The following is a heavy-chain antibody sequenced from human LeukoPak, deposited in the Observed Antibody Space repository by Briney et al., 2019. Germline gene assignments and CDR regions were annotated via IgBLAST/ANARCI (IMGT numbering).Heavy chain of an antibody. Sequence: ASVKVSCKASGYTFTSYGISWVRQAPGQGLEWMGWINVNNGNTNYAQKVQGRVNVTTDTSTGTVYMELRSLGSDDTAVYYCARRPHQYSGSYYDHWGQGTLVTVSS. D-gene: IGHD1-26*01. J-gene: IGHJ4*02. CDR2: INVNNGNT. CDR3: ARRPHQYSGSYYDH. CDR1: GYTFTSYG. V-gene: IGHV1-18*01.